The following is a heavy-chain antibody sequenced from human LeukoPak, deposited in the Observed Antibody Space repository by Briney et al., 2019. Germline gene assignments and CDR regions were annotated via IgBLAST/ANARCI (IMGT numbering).Heavy chain of an antibody. CDR3: ATLVGYSGYDYSEKNEYYFDY. J-gene: IGHJ4*02. V-gene: IGHV1-24*01. CDR2: FDPEDGET. Sequence: GASVNVSFTVSGYTLTELSMHWVRQAPGKGLEWMGGFDPEDGETIYAQKFQGRVTMTEDTSTDTAYMELSSLRSEDTAVYYCATLVGYSGYDYSEKNEYYFDYWGQGTLVTVSS. D-gene: IGHD5-12*01. CDR1: GYTLTELS.